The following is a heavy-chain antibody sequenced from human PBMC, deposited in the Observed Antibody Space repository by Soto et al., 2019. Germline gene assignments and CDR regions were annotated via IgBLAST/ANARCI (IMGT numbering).Heavy chain of an antibody. Sequence: QVQLVESGGGVVQPGRSLRLSCAASGFTFRTYGMHWVRQAPGKGLEWVALISYDESHKYYVDSVKGRFTISRDNSKNPLYLQMNCLTAEDTAVYYCAKDRTLAVRPCAAGATGEFEFWGQGTLVTVAS. CDR1: GFTFRTYG. V-gene: IGHV3-30*18. CDR2: ISYDESHK. CDR3: AKDRTLAVRPCAAGATGEFEF. D-gene: IGHD3-16*01. J-gene: IGHJ4*02.